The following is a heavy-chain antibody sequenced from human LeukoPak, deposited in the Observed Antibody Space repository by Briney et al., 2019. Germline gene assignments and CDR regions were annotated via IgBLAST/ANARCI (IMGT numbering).Heavy chain of an antibody. CDR2: TSYDKNNK. CDR3: AKDRMGYCSGSSCYESDY. J-gene: IGHJ4*02. Sequence: GGSLRLSCAASGFTFSSYAMHWVRRAPGKGLEWVAVTSYDKNNKYYADSVKGRFTISRDNSKNTLYLQMNSLRAEDTAIYYCAKDRMGYCSGSSCYESDYWGQGTLVTVSS. V-gene: IGHV3-30*04. CDR1: GFTFSSYA. D-gene: IGHD2-15*01.